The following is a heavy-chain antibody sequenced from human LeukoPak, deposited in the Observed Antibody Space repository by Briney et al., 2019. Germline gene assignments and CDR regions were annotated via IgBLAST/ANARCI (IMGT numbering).Heavy chain of an antibody. J-gene: IGHJ5*02. CDR3: AKDPNLASWSIAAADLNWFDP. V-gene: IGHV3-23*01. CDR2: ISDSGGRT. CDR1: GITLSNYG. D-gene: IGHD6-6*01. Sequence: QPGGSLRLSCAVSGITLSNYGMSWVRQAPGKGLEWVAGISDSGGRTNYADSVKGRFTISRDNPKNTLYLQMNSLRAEDTAVYYCAKDPNLASWSIAAADLNWFDPWGQGTLVTVSS.